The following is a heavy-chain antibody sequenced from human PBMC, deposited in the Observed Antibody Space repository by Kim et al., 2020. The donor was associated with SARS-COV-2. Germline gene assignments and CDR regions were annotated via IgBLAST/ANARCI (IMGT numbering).Heavy chain of an antibody. J-gene: IGHJ4*02. CDR2: VYHSGSI. CDR3: ARLPHDSSGYVDS. CDR1: GCSISSSFNY. Sequence: SETLSLTCTVSGCSISSSFNYWGWIRQPPGKGLEWIGRVYHSGSIHDSPSLKSRVTVSVDTSKTEFYLKVTSVTAADTAVYFCARLPHDSSGYVDSWGPGVLVTVSS. D-gene: IGHD3-22*01. V-gene: IGHV4-39*01.